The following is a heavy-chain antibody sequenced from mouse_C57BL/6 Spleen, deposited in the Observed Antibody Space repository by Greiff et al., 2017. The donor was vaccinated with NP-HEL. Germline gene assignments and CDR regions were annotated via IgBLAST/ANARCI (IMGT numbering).Heavy chain of an antibody. CDR2: IDPETGGT. CDR1: GYTFTDYE. V-gene: IGHV1-15*01. Sequence: QVQLQQSGAELVRPGASVTLSCKASGYTFTDYEMHWVKQTPVHGLEWIGAIDPETGGTAYNQKFKGKAILTADKSSSPAYMELRSLTSEASAVYYCTRDGGSRVMDYWGQGTSVTVSS. J-gene: IGHJ4*01. D-gene: IGHD1-1*01. CDR3: TRDGGSRVMDY.